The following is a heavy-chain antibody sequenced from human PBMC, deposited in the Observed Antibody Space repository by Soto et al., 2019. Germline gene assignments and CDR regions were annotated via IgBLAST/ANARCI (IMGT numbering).Heavy chain of an antibody. D-gene: IGHD3-22*01. CDR2: ISSSSDYI. CDR3: ATDYDSDGYPLDY. J-gene: IGHJ4*02. CDR1: GFTFSSYS. V-gene: IGHV3-21*01. Sequence: EVQLVESGGGLVKPGGSLRLSCAASGFTFSSYSMNWVRQAPGKGLEWVSSISSSSDYIYYGDSLKGRFTISRDNARDSLFLQMNSLRAEDTAVYYCATDYDSDGYPLDYWGQGTLVTVSS.